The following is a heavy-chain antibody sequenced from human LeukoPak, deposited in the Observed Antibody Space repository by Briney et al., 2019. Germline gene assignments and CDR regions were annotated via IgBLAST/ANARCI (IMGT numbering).Heavy chain of an antibody. Sequence: ASVNVSCKASGGTFSSYAISWERQAPGQGLEWMGGIISIFGTANYAQTFQGRVTITTNQSTITAYMELGSLRSEDTAVYYCAREGDTAMADDYWGQGTLVTVSS. V-gene: IGHV1-69*05. CDR3: AREGDTAMADDY. CDR2: IISIFGTA. CDR1: GGTFSSYA. D-gene: IGHD5-18*01. J-gene: IGHJ4*02.